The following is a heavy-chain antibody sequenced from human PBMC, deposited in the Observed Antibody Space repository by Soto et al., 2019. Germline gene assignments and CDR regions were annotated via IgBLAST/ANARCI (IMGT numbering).Heavy chain of an antibody. CDR3: AREDDGGDRDYYGLDV. J-gene: IGHJ6*02. V-gene: IGHV4-30-4*01. CDR2: IHYSGSV. Sequence: QVQLQESGPGLVRPSQTLSLTCTVSGGSISYDHYHWTWIRQPPGKVLEWIGYIHYSGSVFYNPSLQSRLSMSVDTSKHLFSLKLSSVTAADTAVYFCAREDDGGDRDYYGLDVWGQGTTVTVSS. D-gene: IGHD2-21*02. CDR1: GGSISYDHYH.